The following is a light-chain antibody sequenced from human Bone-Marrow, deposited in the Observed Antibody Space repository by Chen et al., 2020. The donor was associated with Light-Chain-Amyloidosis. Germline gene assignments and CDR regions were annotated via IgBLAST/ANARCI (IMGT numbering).Light chain of an antibody. CDR3: QVWDRSSDRPV. CDR1: NIGSTS. J-gene: IGLJ3*02. V-gene: IGLV3-21*02. Sequence: SYVLTQPSSVSVAPGQTVTIPCGGNNIGSTSVHWYQQTPGQAPLLVVYDDRDRPSGIPERLAGSNSGNTATLTISRVEAGDEADYYCQVWDRSSDRPVFGGGTKLTVL. CDR2: DDR.